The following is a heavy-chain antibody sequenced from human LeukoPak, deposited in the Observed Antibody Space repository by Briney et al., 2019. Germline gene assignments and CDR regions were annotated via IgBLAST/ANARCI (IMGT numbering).Heavy chain of an antibody. D-gene: IGHD5-18*01. CDR1: GGTFSSYA. V-gene: IGHV1-69*17. CDR3: ARSIQLWPEGYYGMDV. J-gene: IGHJ6*02. Sequence: SVQVSCKASGGTFSSYAISWVRQAPGQGLEWMGGIIPIFGIANYAQKFQGRVTITADKSTSTAYMELSSLRSEDTAVYYCARSIQLWPEGYYGMDVWGQGTTVTVSS. CDR2: IIPIFGIA.